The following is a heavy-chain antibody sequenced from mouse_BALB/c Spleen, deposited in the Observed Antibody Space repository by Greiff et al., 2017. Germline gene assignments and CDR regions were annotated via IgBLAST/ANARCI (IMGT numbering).Heavy chain of an antibody. V-gene: IGHV2-6-7*01. CDR3: AREGIGYGNYVDAMDY. Sequence: VKLVESGPGLVAPSQSLSITCTVSGFSLTGYGVNWVRQPPGKGLEWLGMIWGDGSTDYNSALKSRLSISKDNSKSQVFLKMNSLQTDDTARYYCAREGIGYGNYVDAMDYWGQGTSVTVSS. CDR1: GFSLTGYG. CDR2: IWGDGST. D-gene: IGHD2-10*02. J-gene: IGHJ4*01.